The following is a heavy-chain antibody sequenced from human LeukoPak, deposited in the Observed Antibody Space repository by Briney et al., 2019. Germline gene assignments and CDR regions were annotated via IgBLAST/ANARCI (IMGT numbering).Heavy chain of an antibody. CDR1: GFTVSSNS. CDR2: IYSDNT. Sequence: GGSLRLSCTVSGFTVSSNSMSWVRQAPGKGLEWVSFIYSDNTHYSDSVKGRFTISRDNAKNTLYLQMNSLRAEDTAVYYCARDILTGFFGNWGQGTLVTVSS. V-gene: IGHV3-53*01. CDR3: ARDILTGFFGN. J-gene: IGHJ4*02. D-gene: IGHD3-9*01.